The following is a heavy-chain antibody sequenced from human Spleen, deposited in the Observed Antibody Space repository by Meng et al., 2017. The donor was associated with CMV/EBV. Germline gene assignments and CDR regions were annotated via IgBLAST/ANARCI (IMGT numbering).Heavy chain of an antibody. CDR2: IIPILGIA. CDR3: AREIEGVGAPY. J-gene: IGHJ4*02. D-gene: IGHD1-26*01. Sequence: SVKVSCKASGGTFSSYTISWVRQAPGQGLEWVGRIIPILGIANYAQKFQGRVTITADKSTSTAYMELSSLRSEDTAVYYCAREIEGVGAPYWGQGTLVTVSS. CDR1: GGTFSSYT. V-gene: IGHV1-69*04.